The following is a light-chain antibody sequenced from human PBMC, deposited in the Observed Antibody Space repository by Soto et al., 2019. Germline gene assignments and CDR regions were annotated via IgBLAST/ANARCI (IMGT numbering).Light chain of an antibody. V-gene: IGKV1-5*03. CDR1: QSISNW. Sequence: DIQMTQSPSTLSASVGDRVTITCRASQSISNWLAWYQQKPGEAPKLLIYKASTLESGVPSRFSGTGSGTDFTLAISSLQPDDFATYYCQQYGSLWTFGQGTKVELK. J-gene: IGKJ1*01. CDR2: KAS. CDR3: QQYGSLWT.